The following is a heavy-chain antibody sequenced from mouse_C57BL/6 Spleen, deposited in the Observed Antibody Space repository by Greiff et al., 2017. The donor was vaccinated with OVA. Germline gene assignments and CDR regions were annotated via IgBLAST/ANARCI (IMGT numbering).Heavy chain of an antibody. J-gene: IGHJ2*01. CDR3: ARKGSSGYDFDY. Sequence: EVKLEESGPGLVKPSQSLSLTCSVTGYSITSGYYWNWIRQFPGNKLEWMGYISYDGSNNYNPSLKNRISITRDTSKNQFFLKLNSVTTEDTATYYCARKGSSGYDFDYWAKAPLSQSPQ. V-gene: IGHV3-6*01. D-gene: IGHD3-2*02. CDR2: ISYDGSN. CDR1: GYSITSGYY.